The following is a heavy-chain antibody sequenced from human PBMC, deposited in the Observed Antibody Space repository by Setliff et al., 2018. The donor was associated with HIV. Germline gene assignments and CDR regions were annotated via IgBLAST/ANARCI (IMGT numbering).Heavy chain of an antibody. CDR3: AKVDLELHGKFHYMDV. J-gene: IGHJ6*03. CDR1: GFTFSGYS. CDR2: ISSSSSYI. Sequence: GGSLRLSCAASGFTFSGYSMNWVRQAPGKGLEWVSSISSSSSYIYYADSVKGRFTISRDNAKNSLYLKMNSLRAEDTAVYYCAKVDLELHGKFHYMDVWGKGTTVTVSS. D-gene: IGHD1-7*01. V-gene: IGHV3-21*01.